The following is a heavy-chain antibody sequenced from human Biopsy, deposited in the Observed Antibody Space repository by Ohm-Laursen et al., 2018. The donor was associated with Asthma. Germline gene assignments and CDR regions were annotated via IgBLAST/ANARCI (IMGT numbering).Heavy chain of an antibody. D-gene: IGHD3-22*01. CDR2: IYYSGST. J-gene: IGHJ4*02. CDR1: GGSVSSGSHY. V-gene: IGHV4-31*03. Sequence: TLSLTCIVSGGSVSSGSHYWSWIRQHPGKGLEWIGFIYYSGSTYYNPSLKSRVSISIDTSKSQFSLKLSSVTAADTAVYYCARAQDYYDSRGYYRSFDYWGQGTLVTVSS. CDR3: ARAQDYYDSRGYYRSFDY.